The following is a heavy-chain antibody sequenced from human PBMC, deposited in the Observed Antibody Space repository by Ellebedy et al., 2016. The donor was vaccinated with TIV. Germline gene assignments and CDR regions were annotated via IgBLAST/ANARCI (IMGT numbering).Heavy chain of an antibody. CDR1: GYTFTSYY. Sequence: AASVKVSCKASGYTFTSYYMHWVRQAPGQGLEWMGIINPSGGSTSYAQKLQGRVTMTRNTSISTAYMELSSLRSEDTAVYYCARTHYYDSSGYYGWGQGTLVTVSS. CDR2: INPSGGST. V-gene: IGHV1-46*04. J-gene: IGHJ4*02. D-gene: IGHD3-22*01. CDR3: ARTHYYDSSGYYG.